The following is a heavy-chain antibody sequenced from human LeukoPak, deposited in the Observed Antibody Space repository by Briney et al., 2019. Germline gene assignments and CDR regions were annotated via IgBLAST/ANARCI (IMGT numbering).Heavy chain of an antibody. CDR1: GFIVSSNY. CDR2: IHSGGTT. CDR3: ARLKDIAVAGIGSHDF. J-gene: IGHJ3*01. Sequence: PGRSLRLSCAASGFIVSSNYMSWVRQPPGRGLEWVSVIHSGGTTYYAGSVKGRFTISRDHWRNTVYLQMNNLRDEDTALYYCARLKDIAVAGIGSHDFWGQGTMVTVSS. D-gene: IGHD2-2*01. V-gene: IGHV3-53*01.